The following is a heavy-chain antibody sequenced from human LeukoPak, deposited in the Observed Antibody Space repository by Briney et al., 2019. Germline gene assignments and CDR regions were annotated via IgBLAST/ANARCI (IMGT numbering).Heavy chain of an antibody. J-gene: IGHJ4*02. Sequence: GGSLRLSCAASGFTFSSYSMNWVRQAPGKGLEWVSSISSSGSYIYYADSVKGRFTISRDNAKNSLYLQMNSLRAEDTAVYYCARDPPLQLDPDPFDYWGQGTLVTVSS. CDR3: ARDPPLQLDPDPFDY. D-gene: IGHD1-1*01. V-gene: IGHV3-21*01. CDR2: ISSSGSYI. CDR1: GFTFSSYS.